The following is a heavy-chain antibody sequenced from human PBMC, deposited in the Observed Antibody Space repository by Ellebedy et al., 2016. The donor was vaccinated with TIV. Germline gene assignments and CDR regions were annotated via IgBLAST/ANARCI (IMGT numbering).Heavy chain of an antibody. Sequence: GESLKISCAASGFTFSSYAMHWVRHPPGKGLEWVALISHDGGNKAYADSVKGRFTISRDNSKNTLYLQMNSLRAEDTAVYYCAWGFGPHNTRGFDYWGQGTLVTVSS. V-gene: IGHV3-30*01. CDR3: AWGFGPHNTRGFDY. CDR2: ISHDGGNK. CDR1: GFTFSSYA. J-gene: IGHJ4*02. D-gene: IGHD7-27*01.